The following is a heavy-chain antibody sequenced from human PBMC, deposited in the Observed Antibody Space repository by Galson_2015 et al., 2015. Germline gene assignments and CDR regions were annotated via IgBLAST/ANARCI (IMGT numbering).Heavy chain of an antibody. CDR3: ARAAGSIAAASDAFDI. CDR1: GYSFTSYW. V-gene: IGHV5-51*01. Sequence: QSGAEVKKPGESLKISCKGSGYSFTSYWIGWVRQMPGKGLEWMGIIYPGDSDTRYSPSFQGQVTISADKSISTAYLQWSSLKASDTAMYYCARAAGSIAAASDAFDIWGQGTVVTVSS. CDR2: IYPGDSDT. D-gene: IGHD6-13*01. J-gene: IGHJ3*02.